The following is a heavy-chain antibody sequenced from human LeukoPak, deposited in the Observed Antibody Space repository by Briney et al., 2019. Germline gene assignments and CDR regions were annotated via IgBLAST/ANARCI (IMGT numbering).Heavy chain of an antibody. J-gene: IGHJ4*02. CDR3: ARLYCSAANCYPIYGDPFDY. CDR1: GYTFATYG. Sequence: ASVKVSCKASGYTFATYGISWFRQAPGQGLEWMGWISGYNGNTNHAQKFQGRVTMTTDTSTSTAYMELRSLRSDDTAVYYCARLYCSAANCYPIYGDPFDYWGQGTLVTVSS. V-gene: IGHV1-18*01. D-gene: IGHD2-15*01. CDR2: ISGYNGNT.